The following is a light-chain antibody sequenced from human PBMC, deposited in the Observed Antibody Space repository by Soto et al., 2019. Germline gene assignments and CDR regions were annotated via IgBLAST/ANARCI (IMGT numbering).Light chain of an antibody. CDR1: QFISSRN. CDR3: QQYDSSPIT. CDR2: GAS. Sequence: EIVLTQSPATLSLSPGESATLLCRASQFISSRNLAWYQQRPGQAPRLFIYGASTRATGIPDRFSGSGSGTDFTLTITPLEPEDFAVYFCQQYDSSPITFGQGTRLEIK. V-gene: IGKV3-20*01. J-gene: IGKJ5*01.